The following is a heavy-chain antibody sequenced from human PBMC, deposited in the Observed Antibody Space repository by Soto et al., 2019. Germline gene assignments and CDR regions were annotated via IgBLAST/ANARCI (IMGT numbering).Heavy chain of an antibody. D-gene: IGHD5-12*01. J-gene: IGHJ6*02. CDR2: ISYDGSNK. Sequence: LRLSCAASGFTFSSYAMHWVRQAPGQGLEWVAVISYDGSNKYYADSVKGRFTISRDNSKNTLYLQMNSLRAEDTAVYYCARDGEYSVYDYDPTNYYYGIDVWGQGTTVTVSS. CDR1: GFTFSSYA. CDR3: ARDGEYSVYDYDPTNYYYGIDV. V-gene: IGHV3-30-3*01.